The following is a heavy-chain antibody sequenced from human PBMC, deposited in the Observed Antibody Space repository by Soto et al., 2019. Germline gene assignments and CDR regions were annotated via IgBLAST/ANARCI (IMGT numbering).Heavy chain of an antibody. CDR1: GYTFTSYY. CDR2: ISAYNGNT. V-gene: IGHV1-18*04. Sequence: ASVKVSCKASGYTFTSYYMHWVRQAPGQGLEWMGRISAYNGNTNYAQKLQGRVTMTTDTSTSTAYMELRSLRSDDTAVYYCARVVGAIGHWFDPWGQGTLVTVSS. J-gene: IGHJ5*02. CDR3: ARVVGAIGHWFDP. D-gene: IGHD1-26*01.